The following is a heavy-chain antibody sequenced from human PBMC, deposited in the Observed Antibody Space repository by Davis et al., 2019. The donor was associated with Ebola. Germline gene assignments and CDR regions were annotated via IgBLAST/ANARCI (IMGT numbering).Heavy chain of an antibody. V-gene: IGHV1-8*01. CDR3: ARGGAYDYIWGSYLPSDY. J-gene: IGHJ4*02. CDR2: MNPNSGNT. Sequence: ASVKVSCKASGYTFTSYDINWVRQATGQGLEWMGWMNPNSGNTGYAQKFQGRVTMTRNTSISTAYMELSSLRSEDTAVYYCARGGAYDYIWGSYLPSDYWGQGTLVTVSS. D-gene: IGHD3-16*02. CDR1: GYTFTSYD.